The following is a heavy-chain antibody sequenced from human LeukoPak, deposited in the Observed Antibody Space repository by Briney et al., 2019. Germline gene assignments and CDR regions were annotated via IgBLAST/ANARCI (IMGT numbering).Heavy chain of an antibody. D-gene: IGHD1-14*01. CDR2: INFDGSST. CDR1: GFTLRSYW. V-gene: IGHV3-74*01. Sequence: GGSLRLSCAASGFTLRSYWMHWVRQAPGKGLVWVSRINFDGSSTSYADSVKGRFTISRDNTKNTLFLQMNSLRAEDTAVYYCARDPENKDAFDIWGQGTMVTVSS. J-gene: IGHJ3*02. CDR3: ARDPENKDAFDI.